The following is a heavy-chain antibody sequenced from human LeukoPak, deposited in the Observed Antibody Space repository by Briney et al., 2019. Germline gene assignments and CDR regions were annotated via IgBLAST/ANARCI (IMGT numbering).Heavy chain of an antibody. V-gene: IGHV4-59*08. CDR2: IYYSGST. D-gene: IGHD3-9*01. CDR3: ARPVYSADAFDI. CDR1: GGSIGNYY. Sequence: PSETLSLTCSVSGGSIGNYYWSWIRQPPGKGLEWIGYIYYSGSTNYNPSLKSRVTISVDTSKNQFSLKLSSVTAADTAVYYCARPVYSADAFDIWGQGTMVTVSS. J-gene: IGHJ3*02.